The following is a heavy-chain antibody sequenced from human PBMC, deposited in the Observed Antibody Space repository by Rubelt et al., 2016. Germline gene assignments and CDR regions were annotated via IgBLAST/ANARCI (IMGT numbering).Heavy chain of an antibody. V-gene: IGHV3-30*04. CDR3: AKEMAAAGRFHVDY. D-gene: IGHD6-13*01. J-gene: IGHJ4*02. CDR1: SSYA. CDR2: VSYDGSNK. Sequence: SSYAMHWVRQAPGKGLDWVAVVSYDGSNKFYADSVKGRFTISRDTSKNTLYLQMNSLRVEDTAVYYCAKEMAAAGRFHVDYWGQGTLGTVSS.